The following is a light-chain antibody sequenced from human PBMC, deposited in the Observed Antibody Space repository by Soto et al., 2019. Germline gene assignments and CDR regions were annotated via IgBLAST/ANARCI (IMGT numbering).Light chain of an antibody. CDR1: SSDVGAYPY. J-gene: IGLJ3*02. V-gene: IGLV2-14*03. CDR3: SSYTSSRSRV. CDR2: DVF. Sequence: QSALTQPASVSGSPGQSITISCTGTSSDVGAYPYVAWYQHHPGKAPKLMIYDVFNRPSGVSHRFSASKSGNTASLTISGLQADDEADYYCSSYTSSRSRVFGVGTQLTVL.